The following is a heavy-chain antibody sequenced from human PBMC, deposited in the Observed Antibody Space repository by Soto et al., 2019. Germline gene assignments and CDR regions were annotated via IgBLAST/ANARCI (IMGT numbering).Heavy chain of an antibody. D-gene: IGHD5-12*01. CDR2: ISAYNGNT. Sequence: EASVKVSCKASGYTFTSYGISWVRQAPGQGLGWMGWISAYNGNTNYAQKLQGRVTMTTDTSTSTAYMELRSLRSDDTAVYYCARDLSWATRPSTVDYWGQGTLVTVSS. J-gene: IGHJ4*02. CDR3: ARDLSWATRPSTVDY. CDR1: GYTFTSYG. V-gene: IGHV1-18*04.